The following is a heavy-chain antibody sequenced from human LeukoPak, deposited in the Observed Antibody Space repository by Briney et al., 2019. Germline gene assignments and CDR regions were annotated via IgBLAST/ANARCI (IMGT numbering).Heavy chain of an antibody. CDR1: GYSISSGYY. CDR2: IYHSGST. J-gene: IGHJ5*02. V-gene: IGHV4-38-2*02. CDR3: ARGGHNSEIWFDP. Sequence: SETLSLTCTVSGYSISSGYYWGWIRQPPGKGLEWIGSIYHSGSTYYNPSLKSRVTISVDTSKNQFSLKLSSVTAADTAVYYCARGGHNSEIWFDPWGQGTLVTVSS. D-gene: IGHD3-10*01.